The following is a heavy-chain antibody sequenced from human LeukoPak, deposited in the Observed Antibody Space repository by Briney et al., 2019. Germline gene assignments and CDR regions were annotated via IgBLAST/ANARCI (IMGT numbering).Heavy chain of an antibody. V-gene: IGHV3-23*01. CDR1: GFTFSAYA. Sequence: PGGSLRLSCAASGFTFSAYAMAWVRQAPGKGLEWVAVIGPRGGDIVYADSVKGRFTISRDNSNNLLSLEMNSLRAEDTAVYYCAKYWGGGCFRNFGCWGQGTLVTVSS. J-gene: IGHJ4*02. CDR3: AKYWGGGCFRNFGC. D-gene: IGHD3-16*01. CDR2: IGPRGGDI.